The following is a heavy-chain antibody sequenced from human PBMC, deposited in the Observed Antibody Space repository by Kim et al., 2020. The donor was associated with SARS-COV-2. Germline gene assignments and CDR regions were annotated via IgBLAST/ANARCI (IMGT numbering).Heavy chain of an antibody. CDR3: ARDAIVVVIADSDDAFDI. CDR2: ISAYDGHT. Sequence: ASVKVSCKASGYTFTSYAISWVRQAPGQGLEGMGRISAYDGHTNYAQKFQGRVIMTTEKFTSTAYMELRSLRSDDTAVYYCARDAIVVVIADSDDAFDIWGQGTMVTVST. D-gene: IGHD2-21*01. V-gene: IGHV1-18*04. CDR1: GYTFTSYA. J-gene: IGHJ3*02.